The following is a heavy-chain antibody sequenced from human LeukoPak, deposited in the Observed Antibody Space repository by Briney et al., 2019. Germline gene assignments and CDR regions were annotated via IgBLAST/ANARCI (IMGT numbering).Heavy chain of an antibody. J-gene: IGHJ4*02. CDR2: ISNSGSTI. D-gene: IGHD3-3*01. CDR3: AREIFWSGIDY. Sequence: GGSLRLSCAASGFTFSDYYMSWIRQAPGKGLEWVSYISNSGSTIYYADSVKGRFTISRDNAENSLYLQMNSLRAEDTAVYYCAREIFWSGIDYWGQGTLVTVSS. V-gene: IGHV3-11*04. CDR1: GFTFSDYY.